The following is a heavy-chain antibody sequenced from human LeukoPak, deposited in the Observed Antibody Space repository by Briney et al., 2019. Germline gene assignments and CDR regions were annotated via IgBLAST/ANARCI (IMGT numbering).Heavy chain of an antibody. V-gene: IGHV3-7*04. Sequence: GGSLRLSCVASQFSFSDHWMSWVRQAPGKGLELMANIKQDGSDKHHVDSVKGRFTISRDNAKNSLYLQMNSLRAEDTAVYYCARVRYFDWGPGTLVAVSS. D-gene: IGHD3-9*01. J-gene: IGHJ4*02. CDR3: ARVRYFD. CDR1: QFSFSDHW. CDR2: IKQDGSDK.